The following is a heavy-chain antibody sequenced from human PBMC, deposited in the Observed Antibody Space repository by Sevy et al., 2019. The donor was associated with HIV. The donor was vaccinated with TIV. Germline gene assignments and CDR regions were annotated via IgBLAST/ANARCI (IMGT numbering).Heavy chain of an antibody. CDR2: ISYDGSNK. CDR1: GFTFSSYG. Sequence: GGSLILSCAASGFTFSSYGMHWVRQAPGKGLEWVAVISYDGSNKYYADSVKGRFTISRDNSKNTLYLQMNSLRAEDTAVYYCAKDKGYMIAAADYWGQGTLVTVSS. V-gene: IGHV3-30*18. D-gene: IGHD6-13*01. CDR3: AKDKGYMIAAADY. J-gene: IGHJ4*02.